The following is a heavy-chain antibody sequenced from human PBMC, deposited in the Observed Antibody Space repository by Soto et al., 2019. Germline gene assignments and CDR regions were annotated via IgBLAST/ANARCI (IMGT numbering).Heavy chain of an antibody. J-gene: IGHJ6*03. D-gene: IGHD1-7*01. CDR3: AGTTSHQWYYMDV. CDR2: TYYRSRWYN. Sequence: SQTLSLTCSISWDRVSSNSAAWNWIRLSPSRGLEWLARTYYRSRWYNDYAVSVRSRITVNPDTSKNQFSLQLTSVTPEDTAVCYCAGTTSHQWYYMDVWGKGTTVTVSS. V-gene: IGHV6-1*01. CDR1: WDRVSSNSAA.